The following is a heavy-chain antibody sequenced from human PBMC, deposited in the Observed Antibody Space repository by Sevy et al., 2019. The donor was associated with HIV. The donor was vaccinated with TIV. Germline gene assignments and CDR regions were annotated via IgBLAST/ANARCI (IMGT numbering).Heavy chain of an antibody. CDR3: NARLDYGEKWFDP. CDR1: GFTFSGSA. D-gene: IGHD4-17*01. CDR2: IRSKANSYAT. Sequence: GRSLRLSCAASGFTFSGSAMHWVRQASGKGLEWVGRIRSKANSYATAYAASVKGRFTISRDDSKNTAYLQMNSLKTEDTAVYYCNARLDYGEKWFDPWGQGTLVTVSS. V-gene: IGHV3-73*01. J-gene: IGHJ5*02.